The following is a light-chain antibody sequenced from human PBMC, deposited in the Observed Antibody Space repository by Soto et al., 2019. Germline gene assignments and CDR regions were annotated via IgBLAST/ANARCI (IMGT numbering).Light chain of an antibody. CDR3: QQRSNWPLS. Sequence: EIVLTQSPATLSLSPGERATLSCRASQSVSSYLAWYQQKPGQAPRLLIYDASNRATGIPARFSGSGSGTDFTLTISSLGPEDFAVYYCQQRSNWPLSFGPGTKVAIK. J-gene: IGKJ3*01. V-gene: IGKV3-11*01. CDR2: DAS. CDR1: QSVSSY.